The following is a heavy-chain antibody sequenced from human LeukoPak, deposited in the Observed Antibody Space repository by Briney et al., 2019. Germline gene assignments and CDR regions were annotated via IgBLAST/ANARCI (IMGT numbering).Heavy chain of an antibody. V-gene: IGHV4-4*02. J-gene: IGHJ4*02. CDR1: GGSISSSYW. CDR2: IYHSGST. Sequence: SGTLSLTCAVSGGSISSSYWWSWVRPPPGKGLEWIGEIYHSGSTNYNPSLKSRVTISVDKSKNQFSLKLSSVTAADTAVYYCARGPSIQLWFHFDYWGQGTLVTVSS. CDR3: ARGPSIQLWFHFDY. D-gene: IGHD5-18*01.